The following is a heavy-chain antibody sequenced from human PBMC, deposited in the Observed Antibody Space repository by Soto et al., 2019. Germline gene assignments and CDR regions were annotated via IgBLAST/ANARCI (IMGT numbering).Heavy chain of an antibody. CDR3: VRGDYYASASSSIWPLFDY. CDR2: ILHDGSNK. J-gene: IGHJ4*02. Sequence: QVQLVESGGGVVQPGRSLRLSCAASGFSFSSYAMHWHRQAPGKGLEWVAVILHDGSNKYFADSVKGRFTISRDNSKNTLYMQMNTLGPEDTAVYYCVRGDYYASASSSIWPLFDYWGQGTLVTVSS. CDR1: GFSFSSYA. D-gene: IGHD3-10*01. V-gene: IGHV3-30-3*01.